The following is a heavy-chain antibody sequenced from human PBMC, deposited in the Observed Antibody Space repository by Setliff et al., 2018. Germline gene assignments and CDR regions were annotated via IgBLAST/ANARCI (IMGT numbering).Heavy chain of an antibody. CDR2: IYYSGNT. Sequence: ASETLSLTCTVSGDSISSAGYYWSWISQHPGKGLEWIGYIYYSGNTYYNPSLKSRVTIFVDASKSQFSLEVTSATAADTAVYYCARGLRTATSYTGGWYYFDYWGLGTLVTVSS. J-gene: IGHJ4*02. V-gene: IGHV4-31*03. D-gene: IGHD1-26*01. CDR1: GDSISSAGYY. CDR3: ARGLRTATSYTGGWYYFDY.